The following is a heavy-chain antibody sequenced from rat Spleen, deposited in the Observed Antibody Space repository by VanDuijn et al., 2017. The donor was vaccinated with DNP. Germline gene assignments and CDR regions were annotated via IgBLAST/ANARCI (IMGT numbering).Heavy chain of an antibody. CDR2: ISYDGGST. V-gene: IGHV5-22*01. J-gene: IGHJ3*01. CDR1: GFTFSNYY. D-gene: IGHD1-10*01. CDR3: ASLNNYNWFAY. Sequence: EVQLVESGGGLVQPGRSLKLSCAASGFTFSNYYMAWVRQAPKKGLEWVAYISYDGGSTYNGDSVRGRFTISRDDAKSTLYLQMDSLRSEDTATYYCASLNNYNWFAYWGQGTLVTVSS.